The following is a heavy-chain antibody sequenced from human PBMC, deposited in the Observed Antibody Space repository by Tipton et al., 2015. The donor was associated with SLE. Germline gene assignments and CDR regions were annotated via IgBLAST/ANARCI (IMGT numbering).Heavy chain of an antibody. D-gene: IGHD3-3*01. CDR2: IYISGST. CDR3: TSWPSGFAIDY. Sequence: TLSLTCTVSGGSISSGSYYWSWIRQPAGKGLEWIGRIYISGSTNYNPSLKSRVTISVDTSKNQFSLQLSSVAAADTAVYYCTSWPSGFAIDYWGQGTLVTVSS. CDR1: GGSISSGSYY. V-gene: IGHV4-61*02. J-gene: IGHJ4*02.